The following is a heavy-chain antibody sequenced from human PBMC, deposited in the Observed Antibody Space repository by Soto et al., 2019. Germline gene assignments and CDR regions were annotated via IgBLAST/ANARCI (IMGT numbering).Heavy chain of an antibody. V-gene: IGHV4-4*07. CDR1: GGSINSYW. CDR2: VYSSGTT. J-gene: IGHJ4*02. Sequence: SETLSLTCSVSGGSINSYWWSWIRQPAGKGLEWIGRVYSSGTTDYNPSLNSRATLSVETSKNQFSLKLSSVTAADTAAYYCARDIGSYAYGEGYWGQGIQVTVSS. CDR3: ARDIGSYAYGEGY. D-gene: IGHD3-10*01.